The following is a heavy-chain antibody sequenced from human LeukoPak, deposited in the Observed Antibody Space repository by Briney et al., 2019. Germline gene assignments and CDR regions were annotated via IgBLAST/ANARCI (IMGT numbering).Heavy chain of an antibody. CDR2: IYYSGST. Sequence: PSETLSLTCTVSGGSISSSSYYWGWIRQPPGKGLEWIGSIYYSGSTYYNPSLKSRVTISVDTSNNQFSLQLNSVTPEDTAVYYCAREGAYYDGSGYLYLFDYWGQGTLVTVSS. D-gene: IGHD3-22*01. CDR3: AREGAYYDGSGYLYLFDY. J-gene: IGHJ4*02. V-gene: IGHV4-39*02. CDR1: GGSISSSSYY.